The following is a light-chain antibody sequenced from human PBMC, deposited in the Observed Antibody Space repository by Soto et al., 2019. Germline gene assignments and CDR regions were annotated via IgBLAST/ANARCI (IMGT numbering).Light chain of an antibody. Sequence: QSVLTQPASVSGSPGQSITISCSGTSSDIGSYDHVAWYQQFPGKSPKLIIYAVSDRPSGVSDRFSGSKSGISASLTISGLQTEDEADYYCISYTDRQYYLFGNGTKLTVL. V-gene: IGLV2-14*03. CDR3: ISYTDRQYYL. CDR1: SSDIGSYDH. CDR2: AVS. J-gene: IGLJ1*01.